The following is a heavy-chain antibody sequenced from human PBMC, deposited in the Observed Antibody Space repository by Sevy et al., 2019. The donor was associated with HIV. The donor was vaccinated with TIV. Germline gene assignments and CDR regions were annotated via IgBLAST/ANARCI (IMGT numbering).Heavy chain of an antibody. V-gene: IGHV3-7*03. CDR2: IKKDGTEK. Sequence: GGSLRLSCAASGVTFSNYWMSWVRQAPGKGLEWVATIKKDGTEKYYVDSVRGRFTMSRDNAKNSLYLQMNSLRVEDTALYYCARDCSSTTCLWGLDFWGQGTTVTVSS. D-gene: IGHD2-2*01. J-gene: IGHJ6*02. CDR3: ARDCSSTTCLWGLDF. CDR1: GVTFSNYW.